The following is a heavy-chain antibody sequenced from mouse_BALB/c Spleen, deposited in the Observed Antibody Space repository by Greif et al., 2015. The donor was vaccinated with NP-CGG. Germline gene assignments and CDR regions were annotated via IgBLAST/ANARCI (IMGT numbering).Heavy chain of an antibody. D-gene: IGHD6-2*01. Sequence: EVKLMESGGGLVQPGGSRKLSCAASGFTFSSFGMHWVRQAPEKGLEWVAYISSGSSTIYYADTVKGRFTISRDNPKNTLFLQMTSLRSEDTAMYYCARWGPVSLAYWGQGTLVTVST. J-gene: IGHJ3*01. CDR1: GFTFSSFG. V-gene: IGHV5-17*02. CDR2: ISSGSSTI. CDR3: ARWGPVSLAY.